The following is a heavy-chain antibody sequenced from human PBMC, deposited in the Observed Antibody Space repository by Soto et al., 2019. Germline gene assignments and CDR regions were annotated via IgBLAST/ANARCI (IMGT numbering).Heavy chain of an antibody. Sequence: DVQLLESGGGLVQPEGSLRLSCAASGFTFSSYAMGWVRQGPGKGLEWVAVVSIGGSTHYADSVGGRFTISRDNSTNTLSLQRMSLTAEDTAVYICAKRRGASGDFDYWGQGALVTVSS. V-gene: IGHV3-23*01. D-gene: IGHD1-26*01. CDR3: AKRRGASGDFDY. CDR1: GFTFSSYA. J-gene: IGHJ4*02. CDR2: VSIGGST.